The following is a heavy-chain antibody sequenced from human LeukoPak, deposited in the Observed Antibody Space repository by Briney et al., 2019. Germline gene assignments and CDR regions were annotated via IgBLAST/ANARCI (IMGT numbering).Heavy chain of an antibody. CDR3: AKDVAAAGYMGTLDY. Sequence: GGSLRLSCAVSGFTFSAYGMHWVRQAPGKGLEWVAVISYDGSTQNYADSVKGRFTISRDNSKNTLYLQMNSLTTEDTAVYFCAKDVAAAGYMGTLDYWGQGTLVTVSS. CDR1: GFTFSAYG. V-gene: IGHV3-30*18. CDR2: ISYDGSTQ. J-gene: IGHJ4*02. D-gene: IGHD6-13*01.